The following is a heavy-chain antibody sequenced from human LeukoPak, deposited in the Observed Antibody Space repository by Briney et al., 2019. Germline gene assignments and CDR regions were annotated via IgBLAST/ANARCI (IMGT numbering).Heavy chain of an antibody. V-gene: IGHV4-59*08. Sequence: SETLSPTCTVSGGSLSSYYWSWIRQPPGKGLEWIGYIYYSGSTNYNPSLKSRVTISVDTSKNEFSLKLSSVTAADTAVYYCARLISGVGYFDYWGQGTLVTVSS. J-gene: IGHJ4*02. CDR1: GGSLSSYY. D-gene: IGHD3-10*01. CDR3: ARLISGVGYFDY. CDR2: IYYSGST.